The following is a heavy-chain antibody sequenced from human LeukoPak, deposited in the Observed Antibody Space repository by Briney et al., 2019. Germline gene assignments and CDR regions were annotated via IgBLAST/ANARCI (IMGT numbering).Heavy chain of an antibody. J-gene: IGHJ4*02. Sequence: GGSLRLSCAASGFTFSSYAMIWVRQAPEKGLEWVSAISGSGGSTYYADSVKGRFTISRDNSKNTLYLQMNSLKTEDTAVYYCTTLRWGAIVVVPAATLDYWGQGTLVTVSS. V-gene: IGHV3-23*01. CDR1: GFTFSSYA. D-gene: IGHD2-2*01. CDR2: ISGSGGST. CDR3: TTLRWGAIVVVPAATLDY.